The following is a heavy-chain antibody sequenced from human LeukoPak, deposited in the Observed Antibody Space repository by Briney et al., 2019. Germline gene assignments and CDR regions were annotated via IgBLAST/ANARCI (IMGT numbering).Heavy chain of an antibody. V-gene: IGHV4-34*01. CDR1: GGSFSGYY. CDR3: ARGGCSSTSCYFFYYYYYYMDV. D-gene: IGHD2-2*01. CDR2: INHSGST. J-gene: IGHJ6*03. Sequence: PSETLSLTCAVYGGSFSGYYWSWIRQPPGKGLEWIGEINHSGSTNYNPSLKSRVTISVDTSKNQFSLKLSSVTAADTAVYYCARGGCSSTSCYFFYYYYYYMDVWGKGTTVTVSS.